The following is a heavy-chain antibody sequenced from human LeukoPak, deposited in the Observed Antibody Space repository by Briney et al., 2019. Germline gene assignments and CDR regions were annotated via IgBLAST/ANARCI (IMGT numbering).Heavy chain of an antibody. D-gene: IGHD2-2*02. V-gene: IGHV7-4-1*02. CDR1: GYTFTGYY. CDR3: ARRDCSSTSCYTGY. Sequence: ASVKVSCKASGYTFTGYYMHWVRQAPGQGLEWMGWINTNTGNPTYAQGFTGRFVFSLDTSVSTAYLQISSLKAEDTAVYYCARRDCSSTSCYTGYWGQGTLVTVSS. J-gene: IGHJ4*02. CDR2: INTNTGNP.